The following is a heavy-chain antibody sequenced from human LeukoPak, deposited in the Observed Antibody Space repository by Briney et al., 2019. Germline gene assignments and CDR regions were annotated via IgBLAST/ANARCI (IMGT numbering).Heavy chain of an antibody. Sequence: SQTLSLTCTVSGGSISSGDYYWSWIRQPPGKGLEWIGYIYYSGTTYYNPSLKSRVSISVDTPKNQFSLKLSSVTAADTAVYYCARTLLQFLEWLPNPNWFDPWGQGTLVTVSS. CDR2: IYYSGTT. CDR3: ARTLLQFLEWLPNPNWFDP. J-gene: IGHJ5*02. CDR1: GGSISSGDYY. D-gene: IGHD3-3*01. V-gene: IGHV4-30-4*08.